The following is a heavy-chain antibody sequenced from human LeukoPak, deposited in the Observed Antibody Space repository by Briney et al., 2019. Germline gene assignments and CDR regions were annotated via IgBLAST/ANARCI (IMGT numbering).Heavy chain of an antibody. CDR2: ISGSGGST. CDR3: AKDPAKIAAAGNWFDP. Sequence: GGSLRLSCAASGFTFSSYAMSWVRQAPGKGLGWVSAISGSGGSTYYADSVKGRFTISRDNSKDTLYLQMNSLRAEDTAVYYCAKDPAKIAAAGNWFDPWGQGTLVTVSS. V-gene: IGHV3-23*01. CDR1: GFTFSSYA. J-gene: IGHJ5*02. D-gene: IGHD6-13*01.